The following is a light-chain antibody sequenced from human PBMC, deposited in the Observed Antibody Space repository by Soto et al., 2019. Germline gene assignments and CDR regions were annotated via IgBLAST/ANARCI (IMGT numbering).Light chain of an antibody. J-gene: IGKJ4*02. CDR3: QQDSSWPLT. V-gene: IGKV3-15*01. Sequence: DIVLANASAPPPLTPGLCATLSCRSRRSGSSYLAWYQQKPGQAPRLLIYGASIRATGVPATFSGSGSGTEFTLSISSLQSEHLGVYYCQQDSSWPLTFGGGTKVDIK. CDR2: GAS. CDR1: RSGSSY.